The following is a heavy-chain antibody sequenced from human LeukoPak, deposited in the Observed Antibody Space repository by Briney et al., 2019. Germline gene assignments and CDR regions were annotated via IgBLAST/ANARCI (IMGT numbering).Heavy chain of an antibody. CDR2: ISSSSSTI. D-gene: IGHD6-13*01. CDR3: ARCSSWYLEYFQP. J-gene: IGHJ1*01. CDR1: GFTFSSYS. V-gene: IGHV3-48*01. Sequence: GGSLRLSCAASGFTFSSYSMNWVRQAPGKGLEWVSYISSSSSTIYYADSVKGRFTISRDSAKKSLYLQMNSLTVEDTAVYYCARCSSWYLEYFQPWGQGTLVTVSS.